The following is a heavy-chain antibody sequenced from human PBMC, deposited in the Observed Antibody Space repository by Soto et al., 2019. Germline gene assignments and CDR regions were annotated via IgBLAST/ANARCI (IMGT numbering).Heavy chain of an antibody. CDR3: ARTFLYGDYAYYYYGMDV. CDR1: GGSISSYY. Sequence: QVQLQESGPGLVKPSETLSLTCTVSGGSISSYYWSWIRQPPGKGLEWIGYIYYSGSTNYHPSLKSRVTISVDTSKNQFSLKLSSVTAADTAVYYCARTFLYGDYAYYYYGMDVWGQGTTVTVSS. D-gene: IGHD4-17*01. J-gene: IGHJ6*02. CDR2: IYYSGST. V-gene: IGHV4-59*01.